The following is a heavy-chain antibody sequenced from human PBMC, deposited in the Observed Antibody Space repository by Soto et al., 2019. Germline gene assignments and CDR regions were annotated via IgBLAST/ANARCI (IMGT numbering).Heavy chain of an antibody. CDR2: IYYSGST. D-gene: IGHD2-2*01. Sequence: QVQLQESGPGLVKPSQTLSLTCTVSGGSISSGDYYWTWIRHHPGKGLEWIGYIYYSGSTKHNPSLKSRITISVDTSKNQFSLKLNSVTAADTAVHYCARTKTSSTSFHVDYWGQGTQVTVSS. CDR3: ARTKTSSTSFHVDY. J-gene: IGHJ4*02. V-gene: IGHV4-31*03. CDR1: GGSISSGDYY.